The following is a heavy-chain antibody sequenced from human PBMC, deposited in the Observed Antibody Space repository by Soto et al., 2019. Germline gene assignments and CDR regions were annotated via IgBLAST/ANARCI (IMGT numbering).Heavy chain of an antibody. CDR2: IIPIFGTA. CDR3: ARARITMIVGHYFDY. D-gene: IGHD3-22*01. CDR1: GGTFSSYA. V-gene: IGHV1-69*13. Sequence: RASVKVSYKASGGTFSSYAISWVRQAPGQGLEWMGGIIPIFGTANYAQKFQGRVTITADESTSTAYMELSSLRSEDTAVYYCARARITMIVGHYFDYWGQGTLVTVSS. J-gene: IGHJ4*02.